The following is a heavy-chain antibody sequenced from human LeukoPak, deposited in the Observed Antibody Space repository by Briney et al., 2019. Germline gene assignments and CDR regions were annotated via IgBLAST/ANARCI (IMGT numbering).Heavy chain of an antibody. Sequence: GASVKVSCKASGYTFTSYDINWVRQATGQGLEGMGWMNPNSGNTGDAQKFQGRGTMTRNTSISTAYMELSSLRSEDTAVYYCASVAVVVPADILWYYYYGLDVWGQGTTVTVSS. CDR3: ASVAVVVPADILWYYYYGLDV. D-gene: IGHD2-2*01. J-gene: IGHJ6*02. CDR2: MNPNSGNT. CDR1: GYTFTSYD. V-gene: IGHV1-8*01.